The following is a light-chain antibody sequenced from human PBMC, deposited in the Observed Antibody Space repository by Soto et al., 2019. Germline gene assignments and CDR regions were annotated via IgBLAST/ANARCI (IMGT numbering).Light chain of an antibody. CDR2: EVS. J-gene: IGLJ1*01. CDR3: SSYAGSNNSV. V-gene: IGLV2-8*01. Sequence: QSALTQPPSASGSPGQSVTISCTGTGSDVGGYNYVSWYQQHPGKAPKLMIYEVSKRPSGVPDRFSGSKSGNTASLTVSGLQAEDEADYYCSSYAGSNNSVFGTGTKLTVL. CDR1: GSDVGGYNY.